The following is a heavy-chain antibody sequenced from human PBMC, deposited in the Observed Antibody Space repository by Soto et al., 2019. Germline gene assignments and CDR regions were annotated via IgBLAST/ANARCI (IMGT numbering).Heavy chain of an antibody. V-gene: IGHV4-59*01. CDR3: AREGRSSTSCYPPYYYYGMDV. CDR2: IYYSGST. J-gene: IGHJ6*02. D-gene: IGHD2-2*01. Sequence: SETLSLTCTVSGGSISSYYWSWIRQPPGKGLEWIGYIYYSGSTNYNPSLKSRVTISVDTSKNQFSLKLSSVTAADTAVYYCAREGRSSTSCYPPYYYYGMDVWGQGTTVTVSS. CDR1: GGSISSYY.